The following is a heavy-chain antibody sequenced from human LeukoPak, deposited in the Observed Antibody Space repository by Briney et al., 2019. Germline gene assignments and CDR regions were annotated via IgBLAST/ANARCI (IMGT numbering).Heavy chain of an antibody. V-gene: IGHV3-23*01. CDR2: IIGSGGST. D-gene: IGHD3-22*01. J-gene: IGHJ4*02. Sequence: GALRLSCAASGFTFSSYAMSWVRQAPGKGLEWVSAIIGSGGSTYYADSVKGRLTISRDNCKNTLYLQINSLRAHDTAVYYCAKVLTGYYYDSSGYSSWGQGTLVTVSS. CDR3: AKVLTGYYYDSSGYSS. CDR1: GFTFSSYA.